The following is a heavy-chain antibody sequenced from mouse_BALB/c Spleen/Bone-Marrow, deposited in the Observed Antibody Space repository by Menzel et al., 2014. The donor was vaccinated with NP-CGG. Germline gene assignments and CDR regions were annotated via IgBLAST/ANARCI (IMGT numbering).Heavy chain of an antibody. V-gene: IGHV1-19*01. CDR1: GYTFTDYY. CDR3: AISPYGNFYAMDY. J-gene: IGHJ4*01. Sequence: VQLQQSGPELVKPGASVKMSCKASGYTFTDYYMDWVKQSHGESFEWIGRVNPYNGGSSYNQKFKGKATLTVDKSSSTAYMELNSLTSEDSAVYYCAISPYGNFYAMDYWGQGTSVTVPS. D-gene: IGHD2-1*01. CDR2: VNPYNGGS.